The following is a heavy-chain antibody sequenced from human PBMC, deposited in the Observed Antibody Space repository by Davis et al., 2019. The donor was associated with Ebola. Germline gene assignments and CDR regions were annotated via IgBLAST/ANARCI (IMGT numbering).Heavy chain of an antibody. V-gene: IGHV3-23*01. D-gene: IGHD6-13*01. CDR3: AKDRRPRIAAAGIRYYYYYGMDV. J-gene: IGHJ6*02. CDR1: GFTFSSYA. CDR2: ISGSGGST. Sequence: PGGSLRLSCAASGFTFSSYAMSWVRQAPGKGLEWVSAISGSGGSTYYADSVKGRFTISRDNSKKTLYLQMNSLRAEDTAVYYCAKDRRPRIAAAGIRYYYYYGMDVWGQGTTVTVSS.